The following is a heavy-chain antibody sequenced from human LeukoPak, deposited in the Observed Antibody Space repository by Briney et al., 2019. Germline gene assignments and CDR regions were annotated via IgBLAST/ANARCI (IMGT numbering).Heavy chain of an antibody. CDR1: GFTFSSYA. V-gene: IGHV4-34*01. CDR2: IDQSGTT. CDR3: ARVPHYYFGYGYFDS. Sequence: GSLRLSCAASGFTFSSYAMSWVRQPPGKGLEWIGEIDQSGTTNYNPSLKSRVTISVDTSKKQFSLTLTSMTAADTAVYYCARVPHYYFGYGYFDSWGQGTLVTVSS. D-gene: IGHD3-10*01. J-gene: IGHJ4*02.